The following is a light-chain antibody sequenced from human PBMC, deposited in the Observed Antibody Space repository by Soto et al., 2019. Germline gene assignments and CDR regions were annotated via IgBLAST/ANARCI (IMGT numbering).Light chain of an antibody. CDR2: DAS. V-gene: IGKV1-39*01. J-gene: IGKJ1*01. CDR1: QSISTY. Sequence: DIQMTQSPSSLSASVGDRVTITCRASQSISTYLNWYQQKPGNAPKLLIYDASSLQSGVPSRFSGSGSGTDFTLTISSLQPADYATYYCQQTHSSPLTFGQGTKVEIK. CDR3: QQTHSSPLT.